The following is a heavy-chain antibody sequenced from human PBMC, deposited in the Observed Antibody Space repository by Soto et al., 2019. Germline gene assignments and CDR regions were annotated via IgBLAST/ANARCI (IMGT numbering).Heavy chain of an antibody. Sequence: QVQLVQSGAEVTKPGSSVRFSCPASGDTFHFYPISWVRQVPGQGPEWRGRIIPMLGMSNYAQKFQGRVTIMADKSTSTVYMNLSGLTSEETVVYYCATNYGAGSTHLDYWGKGTLVTVSS. CDR2: IIPMLGMS. CDR3: ATNYGAGSTHLDY. J-gene: IGHJ4*02. V-gene: IGHV1-69*02. CDR1: GDTFHFYP. D-gene: IGHD3-10*01.